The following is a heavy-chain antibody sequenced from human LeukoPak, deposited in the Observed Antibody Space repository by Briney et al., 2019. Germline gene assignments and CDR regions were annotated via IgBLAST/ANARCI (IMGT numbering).Heavy chain of an antibody. CDR3: ARYYDSSGSLQYYFDY. Sequence: SETLSLTCTVSGGSISSYYWSWIRQPPGKGLEWIGYIYYSGSTNYNPSLKSRVTISVDTSKNQFSLKLSSVTAADTAVYYCARYYDSSGSLQYYFDYWGQGTLDTVSS. CDR2: IYYSGST. D-gene: IGHD3-22*01. V-gene: IGHV4-59*08. J-gene: IGHJ4*02. CDR1: GGSISSYY.